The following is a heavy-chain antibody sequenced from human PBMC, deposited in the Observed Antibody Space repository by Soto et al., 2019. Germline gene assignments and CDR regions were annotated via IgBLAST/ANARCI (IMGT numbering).Heavy chain of an antibody. CDR2: IYYTGST. J-gene: IGHJ4*02. CDR3: ARDDGYYRLYDY. D-gene: IGHD3-3*01. Sequence: QVRLQESGPGLVKPSQTLSLTCTVSGGSISSGDYFWSWVRQPPGKGLEWIGYIYYTGSTSYNPALKNRIYMSVDTSKNQFSLKVSSVTAADTAVYFCARDDGYYRLYDYWGQGTLVTVSS. V-gene: IGHV4-30-4*01. CDR1: GGSISSGDYF.